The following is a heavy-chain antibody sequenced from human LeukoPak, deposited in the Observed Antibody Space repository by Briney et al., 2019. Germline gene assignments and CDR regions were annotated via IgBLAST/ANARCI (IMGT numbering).Heavy chain of an antibody. CDR2: NYYSGST. D-gene: IGHD2-21*01. V-gene: IGHV4-59*02. CDR3: ARAPRQGTMWWLGPGRFDP. CDR1: GGSVSGFY. J-gene: IGHJ5*02. Sequence: SETLSLTCTVSGGSVSGFYCSWIRQPPGKGLECFVYNYYSGSTNYNPSLKSRVTISVDTSKHQFSLKLTSVTAADTAVYYCARAPRQGTMWWLGPGRFDPWGQGALVTVSS.